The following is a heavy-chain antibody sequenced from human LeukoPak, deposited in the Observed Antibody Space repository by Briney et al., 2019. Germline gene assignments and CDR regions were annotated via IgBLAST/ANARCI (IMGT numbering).Heavy chain of an antibody. V-gene: IGHV3-48*04. CDR3: ARDHDSSGYYTRGDY. CDR1: GFTFSSYS. J-gene: IGHJ4*02. Sequence: PGGSLRLSCATSGFTFSSYSMTWVRQAPGKGLEWVSYISSSSSTIYYADSVKGRFTISRDNAKNSLYLQMNSLRAEDTAVYYCARDHDSSGYYTRGDYWGQGTLVTVSS. CDR2: ISSSSSTI. D-gene: IGHD3-22*01.